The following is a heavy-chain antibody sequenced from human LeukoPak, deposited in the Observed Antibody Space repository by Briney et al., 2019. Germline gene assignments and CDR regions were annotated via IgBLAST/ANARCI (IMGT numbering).Heavy chain of an antibody. CDR3: AKYLSSGSRSFDY. Sequence: PGGSLRLSCAASGFTFSNFAMSWVRQAPGKGLEWVSSISSGAIITYYVDSVKGRFTISRDNSRSTLYLQMNGLRAEDTAIYYCAKYLSSGSRSFDYWGQGTLVTVSS. CDR1: GFTFSNFA. CDR2: ISSGAIIT. D-gene: IGHD6-19*01. V-gene: IGHV3-23*01. J-gene: IGHJ4*02.